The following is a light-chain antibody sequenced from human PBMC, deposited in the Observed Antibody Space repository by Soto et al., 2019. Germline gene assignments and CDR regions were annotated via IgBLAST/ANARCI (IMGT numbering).Light chain of an antibody. CDR1: QSISTL. J-gene: IGKJ1*01. V-gene: IGKV1-5*01. CDR3: KQYNSYSPLT. Sequence: DIQMTQSPSTLSASVGDSVIITCRASQSISTLLAWYQQQPGKAPKLLSYDASSLESVFPSRFSGSGSGTAFTLTICSLQPDAFATYYCKQYNSYSPLTFGQGTKVEIK. CDR2: DAS.